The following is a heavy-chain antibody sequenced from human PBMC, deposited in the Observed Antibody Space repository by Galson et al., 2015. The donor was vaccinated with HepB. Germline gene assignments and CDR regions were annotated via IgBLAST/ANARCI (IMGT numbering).Heavy chain of an antibody. Sequence: SLRLSCAASGFTFSSYWMHWVRQAPGKGLVWVSRINSDGSSTRYADSVTGRFTISRDNAKNTLYLQMNSLRAEDTAVFYCAREGYYDSSGHCYLWYAYAYWGQATLVTGSS. CDR2: INSDGSST. J-gene: IGHJ4*02. CDR3: AREGYYDSSGHCYLWYAYAY. CDR1: GFTFSSYW. D-gene: IGHD3-22*01. V-gene: IGHV3-74*01.